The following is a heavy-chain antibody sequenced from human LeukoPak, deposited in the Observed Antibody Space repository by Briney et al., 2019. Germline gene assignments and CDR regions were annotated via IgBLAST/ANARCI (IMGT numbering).Heavy chain of an antibody. CDR1: GFTFDDYA. CDR2: ISWNSGSI. Sequence: GGSLRLSCAASGFTFDDYAMHWVRQAPGKGLEWVSGISWNSGSIGYVDSVKGRFTISRDNAENSLYLQMDSLRAEDTAVYYCARSGSDFDYWGQGTLVTVSS. D-gene: IGHD1-26*01. CDR3: ARSGSDFDY. V-gene: IGHV3-9*01. J-gene: IGHJ4*02.